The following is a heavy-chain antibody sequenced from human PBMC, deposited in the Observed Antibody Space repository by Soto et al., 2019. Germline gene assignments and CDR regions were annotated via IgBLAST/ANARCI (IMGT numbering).Heavy chain of an antibody. CDR1: GGSISSDTHY. CDR2: VYYSGRT. V-gene: IGHV4-39*01. J-gene: IGHJ5*02. D-gene: IGHD3-22*01. CDR3: ARAVVDALRPGYYAS. Sequence: SETLSITCAVSGGSISSDTHYWDWIRQPPAKGLEWIGTVYYSGRTYYNPSLKSQVTMSVDTPKKQFSLRLTSVTAADTAIYYFARAVVDALRPGYYASLAQGPLVTVS.